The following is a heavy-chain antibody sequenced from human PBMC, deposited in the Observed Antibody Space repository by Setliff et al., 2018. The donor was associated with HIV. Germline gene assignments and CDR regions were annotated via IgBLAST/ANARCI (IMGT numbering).Heavy chain of an antibody. CDR2: IYYSGST. CDR3: ARSSSSSPFFFDY. Sequence: PSETLSLTCTVSGGSISNSVYFWTWIRQHPGKGLEWIGYIYYSGSTYQNPSLKSRVTISVDTSKNQFSLKLNSVTAADTAVYYCARSSSSSPFFFDYWVQGSLVTVSS. D-gene: IGHD6-6*01. V-gene: IGHV4-31*03. CDR1: GGSISNSVYF. J-gene: IGHJ4*02.